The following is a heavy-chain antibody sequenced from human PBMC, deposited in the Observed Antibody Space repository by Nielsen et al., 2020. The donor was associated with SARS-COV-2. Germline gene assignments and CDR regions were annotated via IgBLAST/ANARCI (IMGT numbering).Heavy chain of an antibody. D-gene: IGHD2-2*02. CDR1: GGSFSGYY. CDR3: ARVGLGDCSSTSCYSAFDI. CDR2: INHSGST. V-gene: IGHV4-34*01. J-gene: IGHJ3*02. Sequence: GSLRLSCAVYGGSFSGYYWSWIRQPPGKGLEWIGEINHSGSTNYNPSLKSRVTVPVDTSKNQFSLKLSSVTAADTAVYYCARVGLGDCSSTSCYSAFDIWGQGTMVTVSS.